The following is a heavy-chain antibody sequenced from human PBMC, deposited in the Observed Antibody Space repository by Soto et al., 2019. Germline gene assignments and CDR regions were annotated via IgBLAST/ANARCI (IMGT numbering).Heavy chain of an antibody. CDR1: GFTFSSYA. CDR2: ISGSGGST. D-gene: IGHD4-17*01. J-gene: IGHJ6*03. CDR3: AKGASTVTEDYMDV. Sequence: GESLKISCAASGFTFSSYAMSWVRQAPGKGLEWVSAISGSGGSTYYADSVKGRFTISRDNSKNTLYLQMNSLRAEDTAVYYCAKGASTVTEDYMDVWGKGTTVTVSS. V-gene: IGHV3-23*01.